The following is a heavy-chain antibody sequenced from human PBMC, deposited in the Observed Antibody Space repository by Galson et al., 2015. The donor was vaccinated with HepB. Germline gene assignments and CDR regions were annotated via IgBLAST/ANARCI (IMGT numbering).Heavy chain of an antibody. Sequence: SLRLSCAASGFTFSSYAMSWVRQAPGKGLEWVSAISGSGGSTYYADSVKGRFTISRDNSKNTLYLQMNSLRAEDTAVYYCAKDQDPTGTTGDWFDPWGQGTLVTVSS. D-gene: IGHD1-1*01. CDR2: ISGSGGST. V-gene: IGHV3-23*01. CDR1: GFTFSSYA. J-gene: IGHJ5*02. CDR3: AKDQDPTGTTGDWFDP.